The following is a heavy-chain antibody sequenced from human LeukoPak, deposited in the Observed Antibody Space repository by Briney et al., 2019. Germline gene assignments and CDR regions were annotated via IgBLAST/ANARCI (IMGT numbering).Heavy chain of an antibody. J-gene: IGHJ4*02. CDR3: AKDGSGYSYGRPIDY. CDR2: IWYDGSNK. Sequence: GRSLRLSCAASGFTFSSYGMHWVRQAPGKGLEWVAVIWYDGSNKYYADSVKGRFTISRDNSKNTLYLQMNSLRAEDTAVYYCAKDGSGYSYGRPIDYWGQGTLVTVSS. D-gene: IGHD5-18*01. V-gene: IGHV3-33*06. CDR1: GFTFSSYG.